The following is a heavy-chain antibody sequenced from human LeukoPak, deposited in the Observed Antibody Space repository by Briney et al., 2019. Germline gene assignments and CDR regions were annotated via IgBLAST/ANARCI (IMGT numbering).Heavy chain of an antibody. CDR2: IYYSGST. J-gene: IGHJ3*02. CDR1: GGSISSYY. V-gene: IGHV4-59*01. Sequence: SETLSLTCTVSGGSISSYYWSWIRQPPGKGLEWIGYIYYSGSTNYNPSPKSRVTISVDTSKNQFSLKLSSVTAADTAVYYCARVRRRLDAFDIWGQGTMVTVSS. CDR3: ARVRRRLDAFDI.